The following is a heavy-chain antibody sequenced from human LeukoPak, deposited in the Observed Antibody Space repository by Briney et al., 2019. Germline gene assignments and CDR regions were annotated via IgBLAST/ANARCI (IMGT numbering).Heavy chain of an antibody. J-gene: IGHJ4*02. CDR3: ARGTTHRDLDY. CDR1: GGSISSGDYY. CDR2: IYYSGST. V-gene: IGHV4-30-4*08. Sequence: SETLSLTCTVSGGSISSGDYYWSWIRQPPGKGLEWIGYIYYSGSTYYNPSLKSRVTISVDTSKNQFSLTLSSVTAADTAVYYCARGTTHRDLDYWGQGTLVTVSS. D-gene: IGHD1-1*01.